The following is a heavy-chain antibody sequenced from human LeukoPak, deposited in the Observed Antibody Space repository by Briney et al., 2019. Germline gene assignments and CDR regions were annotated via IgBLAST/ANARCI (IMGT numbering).Heavy chain of an antibody. J-gene: IGHJ4*02. D-gene: IGHD3-10*01. CDR1: GYTLTELS. Sequence: ASVTLSCNVSGYTLTELSMHWVRQAPGKGLEWMGGFNPEDGETIYAHIYQGRVTIADATYTDTSYMELSMLRAETAVVYYAATATRWFWELFKDWGQGTLVTVAS. V-gene: IGHV1-24*01. CDR2: FNPEDGET. CDR3: ATATRWFWELFKD.